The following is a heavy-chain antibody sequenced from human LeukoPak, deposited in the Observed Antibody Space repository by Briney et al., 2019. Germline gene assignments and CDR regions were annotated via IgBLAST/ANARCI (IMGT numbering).Heavy chain of an antibody. CDR2: IIPIFGKA. CDR1: GCTFSSYA. D-gene: IGHD6-13*01. CDR3: AGGGYSSSWYAFDI. Sequence: GASVKVSCKASGCTFSSYAISWVRQAPGQGLEWMGGIIPIFGKANYAQKFQGRVTITADKSTSTAYMELSSLRSEDTAVYYCAGGGYSSSWYAFDIWGQGTMVTVSS. V-gene: IGHV1-69*06. J-gene: IGHJ3*02.